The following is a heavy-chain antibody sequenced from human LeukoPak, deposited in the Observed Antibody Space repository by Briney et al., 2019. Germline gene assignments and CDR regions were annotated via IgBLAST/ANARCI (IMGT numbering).Heavy chain of an antibody. CDR1: GYTFTSYG. J-gene: IGHJ4*02. CDR3: ARDPGYSYGPYYFDY. D-gene: IGHD5-18*01. Sequence: ASVKVSCKASGYTFTSYGISWVRQAPGQGLEWMGWISAYNGNTNYAQKLQGRVTMTTDTSTSTAYMELRSLKSDDTAVYYCARDPGYSYGPYYFDYWGQGTLVTVSS. V-gene: IGHV1-18*01. CDR2: ISAYNGNT.